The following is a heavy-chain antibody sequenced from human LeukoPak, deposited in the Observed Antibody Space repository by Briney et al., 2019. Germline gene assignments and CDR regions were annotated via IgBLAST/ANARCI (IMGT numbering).Heavy chain of an antibody. D-gene: IGHD6-19*01. V-gene: IGHV3-33*06. CDR1: GFTFSSYG. Sequence: GRSLRLSCAASGFTFSSYGMHWVRQAPGKGLEWVAVIWHDGSNKYYADSVKGRFTISRDNSKNTLYLQMNSLRAEDTAVYYCAKSSGSGWSYYFDYWGQGTLVTVSS. CDR3: AKSSGSGWSYYFDY. CDR2: IWHDGSNK. J-gene: IGHJ4*02.